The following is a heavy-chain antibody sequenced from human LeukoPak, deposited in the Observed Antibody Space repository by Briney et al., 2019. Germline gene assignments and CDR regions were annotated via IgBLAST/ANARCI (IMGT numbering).Heavy chain of an antibody. CDR3: ARDRGGPGIAEF. CDR2: INPSGGST. D-gene: IGHD6-13*01. J-gene: IGHJ4*02. V-gene: IGHV1-46*01. Sequence: GASVKVSCKASGYTFTSYYMHWVRKAPGQGLEWMGIINPSGGSTSYAQKFQGRVTMTRDTSTSTVYMELSSLRSEDTAVYYCARDRGGPGIAEFWGQGTLVTVSS. CDR1: GYTFTSYY.